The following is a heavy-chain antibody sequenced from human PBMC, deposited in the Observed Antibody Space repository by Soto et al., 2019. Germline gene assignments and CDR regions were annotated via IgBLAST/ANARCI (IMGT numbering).Heavy chain of an antibody. Sequence: SETLSLTCAVYGGSFSGYYWSWIRQPPGKGLEWIGEINHSGSTNYNPSLKSRVTISVDTSKNQFSLKLSSVTAADTAVYYCATSYPDDTYYYYYMDVWGKGTTVTVSS. CDR1: GGSFSGYY. J-gene: IGHJ6*03. CDR3: ATSYPDDTYYYYYMDV. V-gene: IGHV4-34*01. D-gene: IGHD3-9*01. CDR2: INHSGST.